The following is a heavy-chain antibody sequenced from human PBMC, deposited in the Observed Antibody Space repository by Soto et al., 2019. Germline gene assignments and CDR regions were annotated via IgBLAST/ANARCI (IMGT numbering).Heavy chain of an antibody. Sequence: QVQLVQSGAEMKKPGSSMKVSCKASGVPFSSYAINWVRQAPGQGLEWMGGIIPIFGKPNYAQNFRGRVTITADESTTTAYLELNSLTSEDTAMYYCARGSHSPGIAVAGYYYWGQGTLVTVSS. CDR3: ARGSHSPGIAVAGYYY. J-gene: IGHJ4*02. CDR1: GVPFSSYA. CDR2: IIPIFGKP. V-gene: IGHV1-69*01. D-gene: IGHD6-19*01.